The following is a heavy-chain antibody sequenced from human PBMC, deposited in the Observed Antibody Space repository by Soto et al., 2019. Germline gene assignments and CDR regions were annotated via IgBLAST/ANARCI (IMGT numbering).Heavy chain of an antibody. D-gene: IGHD2-21*02. V-gene: IGHV3-30*18. CDR2: ISYDGSNK. J-gene: IGHJ4*02. CDR1: GFTFSSYG. Sequence: WGSLRLSCAASGFTFSSYGMHWVRQAPGKGLEWVAVISYDGSNKYYADSVKGRFTISRDNSKNTLYLQMNSLRAEDTAVYYCAKSNCGGDCPSPGRYYWGQGTLVTVSS. CDR3: AKSNCGGDCPSPGRYY.